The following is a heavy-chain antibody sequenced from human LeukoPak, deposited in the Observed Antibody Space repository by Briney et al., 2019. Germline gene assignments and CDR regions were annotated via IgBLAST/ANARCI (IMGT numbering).Heavy chain of an antibody. CDR2: ISDTAGRT. J-gene: IGHJ4*02. Sequence: GGSLRLSCAVSGITLSIYGMNWVRQAPGKGLEWVAGISDTAGRTNYADSVKGRFTISRDNPKNTLYLQMNSLRAEDTAVYFCAKRGVVIRVILVGFHKQAYYFDSWGQGALVTVSS. CDR3: AKRGVVIRVILVGFHKQAYYFDS. D-gene: IGHD3-16*02. V-gene: IGHV3-23*01. CDR1: GITLSIYG.